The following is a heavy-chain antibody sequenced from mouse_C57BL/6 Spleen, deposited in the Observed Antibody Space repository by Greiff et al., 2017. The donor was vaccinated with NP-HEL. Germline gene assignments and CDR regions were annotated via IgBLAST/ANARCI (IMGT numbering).Heavy chain of an antibody. CDR2: ISSGSSTI. CDR3: ARRGVTTGYYAMDY. V-gene: IGHV5-17*01. Sequence: EVQRVESGGGLVKPGGSLKLSCAASGFTFSDYGMHWVRQAPEKGLEWVAYISSGSSTIYYADTVKGRFTISRDNAKNTLFLQMTSLRSEDTAMYYCARRGVTTGYYAMDYWGQGTSVTVSS. D-gene: IGHD2-5*01. CDR1: GFTFSDYG. J-gene: IGHJ4*01.